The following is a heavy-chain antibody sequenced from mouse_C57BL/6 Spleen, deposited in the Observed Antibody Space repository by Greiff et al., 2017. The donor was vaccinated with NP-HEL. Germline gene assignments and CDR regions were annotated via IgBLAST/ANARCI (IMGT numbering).Heavy chain of an antibody. V-gene: IGHV1-54*01. Sequence: VQLQQSGAELVRPGTSVKVSCKASGYAFTNYLIEWVKQRPGQGLEWIGVINPGSGGTNYNEKFKGKATLTADKSSSTAYMQRSSLTSEDSAVFFCARASVVADYYAMDYWGQGTSVTVSS. CDR3: ARASVVADYYAMDY. CDR2: INPGSGGT. J-gene: IGHJ4*01. CDR1: GYAFTNYL. D-gene: IGHD1-1*01.